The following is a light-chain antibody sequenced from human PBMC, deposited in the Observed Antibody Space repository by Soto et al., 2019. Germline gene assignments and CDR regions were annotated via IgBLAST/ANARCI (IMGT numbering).Light chain of an antibody. V-gene: IGLV2-14*01. J-gene: IGLJ1*01. CDR2: EVS. CDR3: TSYTSSSTNYV. CDR1: SSDIGGYNY. Sequence: QSALTQPASVSGSPGQSITISCTGTSSDIGGYNYVSWYQQHPGKAPKLMIYEVSNRPSGVSNRFSGSKSGNTASLTISGLQAEDASDYYCTSYTSSSTNYVFGPGTKLTVL.